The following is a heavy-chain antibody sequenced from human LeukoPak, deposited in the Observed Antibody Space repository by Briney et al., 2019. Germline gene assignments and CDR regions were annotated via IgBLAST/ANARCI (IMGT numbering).Heavy chain of an antibody. V-gene: IGHV4-34*01. Sequence: SETLSLTCVVYGGSFSGYYWSWIRQPPGKGLEWIGEINHSGSTNYNPSLKSRVTISVDTSKNQFSLRLSSVTAADTAVYYCAREVDAAAAYNWFDPWGQGTLVTVSS. CDR2: INHSGST. CDR3: AREVDAAAAYNWFDP. J-gene: IGHJ5*02. D-gene: IGHD2-2*01. CDR1: GGSFSGYY.